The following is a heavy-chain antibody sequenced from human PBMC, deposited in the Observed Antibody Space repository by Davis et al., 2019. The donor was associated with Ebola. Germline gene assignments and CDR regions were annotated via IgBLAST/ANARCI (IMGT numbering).Heavy chain of an antibody. CDR2: INPNSGGT. J-gene: IGHJ4*02. V-gene: IGHV1-2*06. CDR3: ARAEAGIVVVVAAIDY. D-gene: IGHD2-15*01. CDR1: GYTFTGYY. Sequence: ASVKVSCKASGYTFTGYYMHWVRQAPGQGLEWMGRINPNSGGTNYAQKFQGRVTMTRDTSISTAYMELSRLRSDDTAVYYCARAEAGIVVVVAAIDYWGQGTLVTVSS.